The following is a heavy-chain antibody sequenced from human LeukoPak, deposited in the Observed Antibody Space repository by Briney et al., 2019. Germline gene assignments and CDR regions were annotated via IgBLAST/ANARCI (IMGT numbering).Heavy chain of an antibody. Sequence: PGGSLRLSCAGSGFTFSSYAMHWVRQAPGKGLEYVSAISSNGGSTYYANSVKGRFTISRDNSKNTLYLQMGSLRAEDMAVYYCARGQITAAIAESYAFDIWGQGTMVTVSS. CDR1: GFTFSSYA. D-gene: IGHD2-2*02. CDR2: ISSNGGST. CDR3: ARGQITAAIAESYAFDI. V-gene: IGHV3-64*01. J-gene: IGHJ3*02.